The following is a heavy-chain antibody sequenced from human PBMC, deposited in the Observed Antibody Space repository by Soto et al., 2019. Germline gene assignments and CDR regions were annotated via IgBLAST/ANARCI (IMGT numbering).Heavy chain of an antibody. D-gene: IGHD3-22*01. V-gene: IGHV1-69*01. Sequence: QVQMVQSGAEVKKPGSSVKVSCKASGGTFNNNAISWVRQAPGQGLEWVGGIIPILGTANYAQKFRGRDTITADEGWNKGYRDLSSLRSEDTAVYYCARPYDSSDYYGGGMDVWGQGTTVTVSS. J-gene: IGHJ6*02. CDR1: GGTFNNNA. CDR3: ARPYDSSDYYGGGMDV. CDR2: IIPILGTA.